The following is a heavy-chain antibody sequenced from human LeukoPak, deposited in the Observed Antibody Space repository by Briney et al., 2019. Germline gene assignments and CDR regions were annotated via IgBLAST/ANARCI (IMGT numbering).Heavy chain of an antibody. CDR2: IKQDGSEK. Sequence: PGGSLRLSCAASGFTFNNYWVTWVRQAPGKGLEWVANIKQDGSEKDYVDSVKGRFTISRDNAKTSLYLQMNSLRAEDTAVYYCARDLSGVTGYTYGRGIDYWGQGTLVTVSS. CDR1: GFTFNNYW. CDR3: ARDLSGVTGYTYGRGIDY. D-gene: IGHD5-18*01. V-gene: IGHV3-7*01. J-gene: IGHJ4*02.